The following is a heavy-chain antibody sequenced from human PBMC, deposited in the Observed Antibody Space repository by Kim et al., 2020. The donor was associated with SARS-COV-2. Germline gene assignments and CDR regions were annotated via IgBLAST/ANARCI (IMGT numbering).Heavy chain of an antibody. CDR3: ARDLTTVGATY. CDR2: ISSSSSTI. V-gene: IGHV3-48*04. D-gene: IGHD1-26*01. Sequence: GGSLRLSCAASGFTFSSYSMNWVRQAPGKGLEWVSYISSSSSTIYYADSVKGRFTISRDNAKNSLYLQMNSLRAEDTAVYYCARDLTTVGATYWGQGTLVTVSS. CDR1: GFTFSSYS. J-gene: IGHJ4*02.